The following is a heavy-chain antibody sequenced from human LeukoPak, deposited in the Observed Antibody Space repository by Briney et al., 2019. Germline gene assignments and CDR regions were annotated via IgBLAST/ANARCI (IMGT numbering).Heavy chain of an antibody. D-gene: IGHD2-2*01. CDR2: ISSSDGST. CDR1: GFTLSSYG. Sequence: GGSLRLSCAASGFTLSSYGMSWVRQAPGKGLEYVSAISSSDGSTYYANSVKGRFTISRDNSKNTLYLQMGSLTPEDMGVYYCVREERGQAMDYWGQGTLVTVSS. J-gene: IGHJ4*02. V-gene: IGHV3-64*01. CDR3: VREERGQAMDY.